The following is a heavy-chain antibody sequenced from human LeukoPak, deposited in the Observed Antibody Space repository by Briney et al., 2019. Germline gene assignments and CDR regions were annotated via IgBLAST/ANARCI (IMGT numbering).Heavy chain of an antibody. Sequence: ASVKVSCKASGGTFSSYAISCVRQAPGQGLEWMGGIIPIFGTANYAQKFQGRVTITTDESTSTAYMELSSLRSEDTAVYYCARARVAEDQPFDYWGQGTLVTVSS. CDR1: GGTFSSYA. J-gene: IGHJ4*02. V-gene: IGHV1-69*05. CDR2: IIPIFGTA. CDR3: ARARVAEDQPFDY. D-gene: IGHD2-2*01.